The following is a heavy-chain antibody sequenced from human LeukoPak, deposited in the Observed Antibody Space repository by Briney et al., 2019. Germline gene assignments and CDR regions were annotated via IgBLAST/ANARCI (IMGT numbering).Heavy chain of an antibody. Sequence: PSETLSLTCIVSDGSISNYHWSWIRKPAGKGLEWIGRVHFTGNTNYNPSFKSRLTMSVDTSKSQFSLNLKSVTAADTATYYCARERRDFWSGYYDSWVQGILVTVSS. D-gene: IGHD3-3*01. V-gene: IGHV4-4*07. CDR1: DGSISNYH. J-gene: IGHJ4*02. CDR3: ARERRDFWSGYYDS. CDR2: VHFTGNT.